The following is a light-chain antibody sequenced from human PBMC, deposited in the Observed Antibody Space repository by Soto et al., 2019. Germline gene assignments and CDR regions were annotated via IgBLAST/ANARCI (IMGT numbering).Light chain of an antibody. CDR2: AAS. CDR1: QSISSSY. J-gene: IGKJ2*01. CDR3: QLYGGSHMFS. Sequence: EIELTQSPGTLSLSPGEGVTLSCRASQSISSSYLAWYQQKPGQSPRLLIYAASSRAPGIPDRFSGGGSGTDLTLTISRMEPEDFAVYYCQLYGGSHMFSFGQGTKLEIK. V-gene: IGKV3-20*01.